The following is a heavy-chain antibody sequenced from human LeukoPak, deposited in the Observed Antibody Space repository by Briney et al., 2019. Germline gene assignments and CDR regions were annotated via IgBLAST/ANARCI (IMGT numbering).Heavy chain of an antibody. CDR3: ARGDSSWYYFDY. V-gene: IGHV3-11*01. CDR1: GFILNDYY. CDR2: ISSSGSTI. J-gene: IGHJ4*02. Sequence: GGSLRLSCAASGFILNDYYMNWIRQAPGKGLEWVSYISSSGSTIYYADSVKGRFTISRDNAKNSLYLQMNSLRAEDTAVYYCARGDSSWYYFDYWGQGTLVTVSS. D-gene: IGHD6-13*01.